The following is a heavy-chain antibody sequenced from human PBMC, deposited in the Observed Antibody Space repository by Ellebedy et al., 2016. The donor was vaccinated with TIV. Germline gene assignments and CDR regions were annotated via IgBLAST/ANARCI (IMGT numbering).Heavy chain of an antibody. Sequence: PGGSLRLSCAASGFTVSPNYMSWVRQAPGKGLEWVSVIYTGGTTVYADSVKGRFTISRDNSKNTVFLQMNSLRAEDTAVYYCARGRGYAHQGLNFDLWGQGTLVTVSS. CDR2: IYTGGTT. J-gene: IGHJ4*02. CDR1: GFTVSPNY. CDR3: ARGRGYAHQGLNFDL. V-gene: IGHV3-53*01. D-gene: IGHD2-2*01.